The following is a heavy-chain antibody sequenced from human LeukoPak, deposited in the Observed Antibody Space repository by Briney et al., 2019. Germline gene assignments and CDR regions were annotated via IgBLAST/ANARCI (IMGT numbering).Heavy chain of an antibody. Sequence: KTSETLSLTCTVSGDSISSGSYYWRWIRQPAGKGLEWIGRIYTSGSTNYNPSLKSRVTISVDTSKNQFSLKLSSVTAADTAVYYCARMTQLWLRVYYYYYMDVWGKGTTVTVSS. CDR2: IYTSGST. D-gene: IGHD5-18*01. CDR3: ARMTQLWLRVYYYYYMDV. J-gene: IGHJ6*03. CDR1: GDSISSGSYY. V-gene: IGHV4-61*02.